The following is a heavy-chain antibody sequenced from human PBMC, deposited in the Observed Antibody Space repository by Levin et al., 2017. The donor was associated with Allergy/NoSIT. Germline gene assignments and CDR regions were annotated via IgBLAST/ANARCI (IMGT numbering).Heavy chain of an antibody. CDR1: GVSISSNTYY. CDR2: IYYSGST. J-gene: IGHJ4*02. V-gene: IGHV4-39*01. CDR3: AIVAGTTWDY. Sequence: SETLSLTCTVSGVSISSNTYYWGWIRQPPGKGLEWIGSIYYSGSTYYNPSLKSRVTISLHTSKNQFSLKVTSVTAADTAVYYCAIVAGTTWDYWGQGTLVTVSS. D-gene: IGHD1-26*01.